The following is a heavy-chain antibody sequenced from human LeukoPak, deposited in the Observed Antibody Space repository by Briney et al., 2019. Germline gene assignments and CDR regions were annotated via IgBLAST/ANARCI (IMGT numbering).Heavy chain of an antibody. J-gene: IGHJ4*02. CDR1: GGSISSGNYY. CDR2: IYSTGST. D-gene: IGHD1-1*01. Sequence: PSQTLSLTCSVSGGSISSGNYYWNWVRQPAGKGLEWIGHIYSTGSTSYNASLKSRLTISLDTSKNQFSLNLNSVTAADTAVYYCARGGNWNSYYFGYWGQGTLVTVSS. V-gene: IGHV4-61*09. CDR3: ARGGNWNSYYFGY.